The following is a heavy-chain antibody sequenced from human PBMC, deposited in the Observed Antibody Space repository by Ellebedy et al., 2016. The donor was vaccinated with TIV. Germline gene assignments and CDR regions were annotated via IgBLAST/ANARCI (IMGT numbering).Heavy chain of an antibody. CDR2: IYLTGST. J-gene: IGHJ4*02. Sequence: SETLSLXXSVSGASITVDHWLSWVRQPPGKGLEWIGEIYLTGSTNYNPSLKSRVAMSIDKSKTQFSLKLTSVTAANTAVYYCARAIIAPRPYYFDSWGQGALVTVSS. V-gene: IGHV4-4*02. D-gene: IGHD6-6*01. CDR1: GASITVDHW. CDR3: ARAIIAPRPYYFDS.